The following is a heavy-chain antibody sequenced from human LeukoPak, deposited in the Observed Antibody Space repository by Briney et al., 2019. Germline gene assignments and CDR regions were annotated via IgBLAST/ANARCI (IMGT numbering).Heavy chain of an antibody. CDR1: GGSFSGYY. J-gene: IGHJ4*02. D-gene: IGHD3-22*01. V-gene: IGHV4-34*01. CDR2: INHSGSA. Sequence: SETLSLTCAVYGGSFSGYYWSWIRQPPGKGLEWTGEINHSGSANYNPSLKSRVTISVDTSKNQFSLKLSSVTAADTAVYYCARQNYDSSGYRDYWGQGTLVTVSS. CDR3: ARQNYDSSGYRDY.